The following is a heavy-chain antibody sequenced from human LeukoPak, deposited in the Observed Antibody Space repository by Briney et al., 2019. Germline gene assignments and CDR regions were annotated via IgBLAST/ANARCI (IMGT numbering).Heavy chain of an antibody. D-gene: IGHD1-26*01. CDR3: ARDLYRFAFDM. V-gene: IGHV3-7*03. CDR1: GFSFSTIY. J-gene: IGHJ3*02. Sequence: GGSLRLSCAASGFSFSTIYMSWVRQTPGQGLEWVANINVDGTAEYYVDSVKGRFTISRDNAKNSLYLQMNSLRAEDTAVYYCARDLYRFAFDMWPGDSGPRLF. CDR2: INVDGTAE.